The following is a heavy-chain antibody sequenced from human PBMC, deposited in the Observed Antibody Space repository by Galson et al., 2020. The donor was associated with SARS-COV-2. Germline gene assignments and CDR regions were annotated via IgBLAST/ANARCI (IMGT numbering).Heavy chain of an antibody. CDR3: ARGLAF. D-gene: IGHD3-3*02. V-gene: IGHV4-61*02. J-gene: IGHJ4*02. CDR2: IYSSGTT. Sequence: SETLSLTCTVSGYSISSGSYFWSWIRQPAGKGLERIGRIYSSGTTNYNPSLMSRVTISLDTSKNQFSLNLSSVTAADAAVYYCARGLAFWGPGTLVTVSS. CDR1: GYSISSGSYF.